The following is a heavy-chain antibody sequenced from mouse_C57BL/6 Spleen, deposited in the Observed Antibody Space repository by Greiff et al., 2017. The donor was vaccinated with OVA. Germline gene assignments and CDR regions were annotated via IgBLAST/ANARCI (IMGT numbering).Heavy chain of an antibody. CDR2: ISYDGSN. J-gene: IGHJ3*01. Sequence: EVQLQESGPGLVKPSQSLSLTCSVTGYSITSGYYWNWIRQFPGNKLEWMGYISYDGSNNYNPSLKNRISITRDTSKNQFFLKLNSVTTEDTATYYCARVTTVVDWGQGTLVTVSA. CDR3: ARVTTVVD. CDR1: GYSITSGYY. V-gene: IGHV3-6*01. D-gene: IGHD1-1*01.